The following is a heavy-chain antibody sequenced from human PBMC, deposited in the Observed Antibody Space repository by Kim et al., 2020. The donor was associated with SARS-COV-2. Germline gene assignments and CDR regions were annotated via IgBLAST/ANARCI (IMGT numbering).Heavy chain of an antibody. V-gene: IGHV3-23*01. CDR2: ISGSGGST. Sequence: GGSLRLSCAASGFTFSSYAMSWVRQAPGKGLEWVSAISGSGGSTYYADSVKGRFTISRDNSKNTLYLQMNSLRAEDTAVYYCAKDRRGGYIAVAGAAYYFDYWGQATLVTVSS. D-gene: IGHD6-19*01. CDR1: GFTFSSYA. J-gene: IGHJ4*02. CDR3: AKDRRGGYIAVAGAAYYFDY.